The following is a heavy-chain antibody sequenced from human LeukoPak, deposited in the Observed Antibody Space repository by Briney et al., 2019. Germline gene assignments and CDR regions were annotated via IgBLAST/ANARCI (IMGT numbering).Heavy chain of an antibody. CDR3: AGGGTAICPDH. V-gene: IGHV3-7*01. CDR1: GFTFSTYW. Sequence: GGSLRLSCAASGFTFSTYWMSWVRQAPGKGLEWVANIKPDGSAQFYVDSVKGRFTISRDNANKSLYLQLNSLTAEDTALYYWAGGGTAICPDHWGQGTLVTVSS. D-gene: IGHD2-21*01. J-gene: IGHJ4*02. CDR2: IKPDGSAQ.